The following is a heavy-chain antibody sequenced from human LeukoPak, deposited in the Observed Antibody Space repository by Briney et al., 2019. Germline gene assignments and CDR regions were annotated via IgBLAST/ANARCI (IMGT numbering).Heavy chain of an antibody. V-gene: IGHV3-30*04. D-gene: IGHD3-22*01. CDR3: ARESDSSGYSFDY. Sequence: PGGSLRLSCAASGFTFSSYAMHWVRQAPGKGLERVAVISHDGSNKYYADSVKGRFTISRDNSKNTLYLQMNSLRAEDTAVYYCARESDSSGYSFDYWGQGTLVTVSS. CDR2: ISHDGSNK. CDR1: GFTFSSYA. J-gene: IGHJ4*02.